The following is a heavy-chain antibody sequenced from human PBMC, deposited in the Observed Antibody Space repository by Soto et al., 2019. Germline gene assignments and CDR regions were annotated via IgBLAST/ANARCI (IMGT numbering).Heavy chain of an antibody. CDR3: ASTSSVGTSHYYYDCLDA. CDR2: IYYSGST. Sequence: ESLTLTCAASGVTISNSCMSWVRQPPGKGLEQEGIGSIYYSGSTNYNPSPKRRVTISVGTSKNQFSLKLSSVTAADTAVYYCASTSSVGTSHYYYDCLDAWGQGTTVTVSS. D-gene: IGHD2-2*01. V-gene: IGHV4-39*01. CDR1: GVTISNSC. J-gene: IGHJ6*02.